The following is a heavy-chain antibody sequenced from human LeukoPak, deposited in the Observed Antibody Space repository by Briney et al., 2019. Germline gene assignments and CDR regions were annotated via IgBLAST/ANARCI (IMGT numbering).Heavy chain of an antibody. V-gene: IGHV4-39*02. CDR3: ARLPGLYSSEFDK. D-gene: IGHD2-21*01. J-gene: IGHJ4*02. Sequence: SETLSLTCSISGDSFTRSTYYWGWIRQTPRKGLEWIATMYHRGSRYYNPSLESRVTMSIDANRFSLKLRSVTATDSGVYYCARLPGLYSSEFDKWGRGALVIVSS. CDR1: GDSFTRSTYY. CDR2: MYHRGSR.